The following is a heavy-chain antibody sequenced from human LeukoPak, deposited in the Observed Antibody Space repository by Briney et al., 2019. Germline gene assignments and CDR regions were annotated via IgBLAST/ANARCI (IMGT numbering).Heavy chain of an antibody. CDR1: GFTFSTYN. V-gene: IGHV3-48*04. D-gene: IGHD1-7*01. CDR3: ARDSPGTDGLYGMDV. J-gene: IGHJ6*02. Sequence: PGGSLRLSCAASGFTFSTYNMNCVRQAPGKGLEWVSYISSSGSTIYYADSVKGRFTISRDNAKNSLYLQMNSLRAEDTAVYYCARDSPGTDGLYGMDVWGQGTTVTVSS. CDR2: ISSSGSTI.